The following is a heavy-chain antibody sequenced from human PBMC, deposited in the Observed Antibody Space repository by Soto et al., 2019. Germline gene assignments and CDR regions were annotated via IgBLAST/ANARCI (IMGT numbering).Heavy chain of an antibody. J-gene: IGHJ6*02. CDR3: ALLGRSGSGRPYYYGMDV. CDR2: ISGSGGIT. D-gene: IGHD3-10*01. V-gene: IGHV3-23*01. CDR1: GLTFSYFA. Sequence: EVQLLESREGLVQPGGSLRLSCAVSGLTFSYFAMSWVRQAPGKGLEWVSAISGSGGITYYADSVKGRFTISRDNSKNTLFLQMNSLRAEDTAVYYCALLGRSGSGRPYYYGMDVWGQGTTVTVSS.